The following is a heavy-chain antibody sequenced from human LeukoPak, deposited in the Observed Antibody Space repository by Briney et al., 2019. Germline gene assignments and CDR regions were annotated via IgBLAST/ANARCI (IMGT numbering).Heavy chain of an antibody. V-gene: IGHV3-23*01. J-gene: IGHJ4*02. Sequence: GGSLRLSCAASGFTFSSYAMSWVRQAPGKGLEWVSAISGSGGSTYYADSVKGRFTISRDNSKNTLYLQMNSLRAEDTAVYYCARVSSDIFVYYFDYWGQGTLVTVSS. CDR3: ARVSSDIFVYYFDY. CDR2: ISGSGGST. D-gene: IGHD3-9*01. CDR1: GFTFSSYA.